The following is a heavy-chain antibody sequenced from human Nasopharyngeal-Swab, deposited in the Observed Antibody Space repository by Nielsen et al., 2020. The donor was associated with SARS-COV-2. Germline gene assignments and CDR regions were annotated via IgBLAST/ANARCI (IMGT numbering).Heavy chain of an antibody. J-gene: IGHJ4*02. V-gene: IGHV4-34*01. CDR3: ARGRGITVTTPSPVFDY. CDR2: INHSGSI. Sequence: SETLSLTCAVYGGSFSGYYWSWIRQSPGKGLEWIGEINHSGSINYNLSLKSRVTTSVEASKNQFSLRLSSVTAADTAAYYCARGRGITVTTPSPVFDYWGQGTLVTVSS. CDR1: GGSFSGYY. D-gene: IGHD1-20*01.